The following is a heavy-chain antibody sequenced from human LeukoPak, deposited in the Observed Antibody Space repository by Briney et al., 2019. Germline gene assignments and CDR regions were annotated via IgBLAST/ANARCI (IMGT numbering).Heavy chain of an antibody. D-gene: IGHD4-11*01. V-gene: IGHV4-59*01. J-gene: IGHJ3*02. CDR2: IYYSGST. Sequence: SETLSLTCTVSGGSISSYYWSWIRQPPGKGLEWIGYIYYSGSTNYNPSLRSRVTISVDTSKNQFSLKLSSVTAADTAVYYCARFHRTTDAFDIWGQGTMVTVSS. CDR1: GGSISSYY. CDR3: ARFHRTTDAFDI.